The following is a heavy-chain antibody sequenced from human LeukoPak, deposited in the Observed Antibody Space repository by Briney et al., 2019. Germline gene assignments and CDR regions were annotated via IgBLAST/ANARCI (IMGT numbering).Heavy chain of an antibody. D-gene: IGHD6-13*01. CDR1: GYTFTGYY. V-gene: IGHV1-46*01. CDR2: ISPSGGST. J-gene: IGHJ5*02. CDR3: ARKEGGQLVNTRRWFDP. Sequence: ASVKVSCKASGYTFTGYYMHWVRQAPGQGPEWMGVISPSGGSTTYAQKFQGRVTLTRDMSTSTDYLELSSLRSEDTAVYYCARKEGGQLVNTRRWFDPWGQGTLVTVSS.